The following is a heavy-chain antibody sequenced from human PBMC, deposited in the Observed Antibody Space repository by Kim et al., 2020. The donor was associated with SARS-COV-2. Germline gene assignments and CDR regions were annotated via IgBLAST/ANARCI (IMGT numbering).Heavy chain of an antibody. V-gene: IGHV1-69*13. D-gene: IGHD3-3*01. CDR1: GGTFSSYA. Sequence: SVKVSCKASGGTFSSYAISWVRQAPGQGLEWMGGIIPIFGTANYAQKFQGRVTITADESTSTAYMELSSLRSEDTAVYYCARGRDDFRGHNWFDPWGQGTLVTVSS. CDR2: IIPIFGTA. J-gene: IGHJ5*02. CDR3: ARGRDDFRGHNWFDP.